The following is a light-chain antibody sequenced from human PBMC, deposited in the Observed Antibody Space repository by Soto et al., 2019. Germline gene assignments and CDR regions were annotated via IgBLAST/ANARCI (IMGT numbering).Light chain of an antibody. CDR3: QQFGSSSWT. CDR2: GAS. Sequence: ESVLTQSPGTLSLSPGEKATLSCRASQSVSSSYLAWYQQKPGQAPRLLIYGASSRATGIPDRFSGSGSGTDFTLTVSRQEPEDFAVYYCQQFGSSSWTFGQGTKVDI. J-gene: IGKJ1*01. CDR1: QSVSSSY. V-gene: IGKV3-20*01.